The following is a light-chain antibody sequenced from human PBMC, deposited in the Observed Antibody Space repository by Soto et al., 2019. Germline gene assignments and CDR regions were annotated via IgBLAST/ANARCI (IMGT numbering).Light chain of an antibody. CDR3: HQYNNWPWT. J-gene: IGKJ1*01. V-gene: IGKV3-15*01. CDR2: AAS. CDR1: QRVSSH. Sequence: ETVMTQSPVTLSVSPGDTATLSCRASQRVSSHLAWYQQKPGQAPRLLIYAASTRATGITVRFSGSGSETEFTLTIRSMQSEDSALYYCHQYNNWPWTFGQGTQGGYQ.